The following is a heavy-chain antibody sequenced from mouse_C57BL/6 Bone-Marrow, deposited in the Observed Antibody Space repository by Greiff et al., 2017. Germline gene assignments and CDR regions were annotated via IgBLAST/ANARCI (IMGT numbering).Heavy chain of an antibody. V-gene: IGHV8-8*01. CDR3: ARMSYYYGSPLDY. Sequence: LKESGPGILQPSQTLSLTCSFSGFSLSTFGMGVGWIRQPSGKGLEWLAHIWWDDDKYYNPALKSRLTISKDTSKNQVFLKIANVDTADTATDYCARMSYYYGSPLDYWGQGTTLTVSS. D-gene: IGHD1-1*01. CDR2: IWWDDDK. CDR1: GFSLSTFGMG. J-gene: IGHJ2*01.